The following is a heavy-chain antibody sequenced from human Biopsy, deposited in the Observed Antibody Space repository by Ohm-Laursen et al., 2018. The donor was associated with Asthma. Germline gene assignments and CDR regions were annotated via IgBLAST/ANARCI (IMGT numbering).Heavy chain of an antibody. CDR3: ARDRAMISET. Sequence: SETLSLTCIVSGGSISSDDYYWSWIRRAPGKGLEWIAYIYSSGDTYYSPSLKSRVSISLDTSKNQFSLRLTSVTAADTAVYYCARDRAMISETWGQGTLVTVSS. CDR2: IYSSGDT. V-gene: IGHV4-30-4*01. CDR1: GGSISSDDYY. D-gene: IGHD3-22*01. J-gene: IGHJ5*02.